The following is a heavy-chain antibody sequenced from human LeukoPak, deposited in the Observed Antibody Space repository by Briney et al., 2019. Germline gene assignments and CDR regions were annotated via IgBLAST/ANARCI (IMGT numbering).Heavy chain of an antibody. Sequence: GRSLRLSCAASGFTFSSYGMHWVRQAPGKGLEWVAVISYDGSNKYYADSVKGRFTISRDNSKNTLYLQMNSLRAEDTAVYYCAKELPGRRDGYNSPLFDYWGQGTLVTVSS. CDR3: AKELPGRRDGYNSPLFDY. V-gene: IGHV3-30*18. J-gene: IGHJ4*02. D-gene: IGHD5-24*01. CDR1: GFTFSSYG. CDR2: ISYDGSNK.